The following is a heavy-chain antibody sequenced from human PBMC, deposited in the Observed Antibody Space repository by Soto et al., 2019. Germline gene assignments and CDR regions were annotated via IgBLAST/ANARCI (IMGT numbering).Heavy chain of an antibody. CDR1: GFPFSYYY. Sequence: LRLSCAASGFPFSYYYMSWIRQAPGKGLEWVSHITNSGSTKYYADSVKGRFTISRDNAKNSLFLQMNSLRAEDTAVYYCARTLAARFDYWGQGTPVTVPS. V-gene: IGHV3-11*01. CDR2: ITNSGSTK. J-gene: IGHJ4*02. D-gene: IGHD6-6*01. CDR3: ARTLAARFDY.